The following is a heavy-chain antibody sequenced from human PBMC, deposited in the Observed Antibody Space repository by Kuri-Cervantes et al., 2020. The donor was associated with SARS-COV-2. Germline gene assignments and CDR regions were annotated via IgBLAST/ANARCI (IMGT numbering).Heavy chain of an antibody. Sequence: SETLSLTCTVSGGSISSYYWSWIRQPPGKGLEWIGEINHSGSTNYNPSLKSRVTISVDTSKNQFSLKLSSVTAADTAVYYCARGRSTSCYPHWGQGTLVTVSS. V-gene: IGHV4-34*01. J-gene: IGHJ4*02. CDR1: GGSISSYY. CDR3: ARGRSTSCYPH. D-gene: IGHD2-2*01. CDR2: INHSGST.